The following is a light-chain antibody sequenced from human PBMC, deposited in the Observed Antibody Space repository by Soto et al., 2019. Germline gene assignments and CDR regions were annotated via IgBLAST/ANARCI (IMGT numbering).Light chain of an antibody. CDR2: WAS. J-gene: IGKJ2*01. Sequence: DIVMTQSPDSLAVSLGGGAAINCKSSQSVLYSSNNNNYLAWYQQKPGQAPKLLIYWASTRESGVPDRFSGSGSGTDFTLTISSLQAEDVAFYYCQQYFSTPYTFGQGTKLEIK. CDR3: QQYFSTPYT. CDR1: QSVLYSSNNNNY. V-gene: IGKV4-1*01.